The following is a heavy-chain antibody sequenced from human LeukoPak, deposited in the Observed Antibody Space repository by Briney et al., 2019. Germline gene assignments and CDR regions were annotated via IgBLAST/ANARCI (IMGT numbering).Heavy chain of an antibody. CDR3: TTAPAAFDI. Sequence: GGSLRLSCTASGFTFSNAWMSWVRQAPGKGLEWVGRIKSKTDGGTTDYAAPVKDRFTISRDDSKDTLFLQMNSLKVEDTAVYYCTTAPAAFDIWGQGTTVTVSS. V-gene: IGHV3-15*01. CDR2: IKSKTDGGTT. J-gene: IGHJ3*02. CDR1: GFTFSNAW.